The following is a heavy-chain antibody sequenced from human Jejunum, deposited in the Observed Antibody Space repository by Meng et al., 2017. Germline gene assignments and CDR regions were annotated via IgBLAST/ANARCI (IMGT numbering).Heavy chain of an antibody. CDR3: VGESQDSMDV. Sequence: GGSLRLSCVVPGFLVNSYEMSWVRQVPGKGLEWVSYMSESGTRIFYGDSVKGRFTISGDNAKNSLYLAMNSLKAEDTAVYYCVGESQDSMDVWGPGTTVTVSS. J-gene: IGHJ6*02. CDR1: GFLVNSYE. V-gene: IGHV3-48*03. CDR2: MSESGTRI.